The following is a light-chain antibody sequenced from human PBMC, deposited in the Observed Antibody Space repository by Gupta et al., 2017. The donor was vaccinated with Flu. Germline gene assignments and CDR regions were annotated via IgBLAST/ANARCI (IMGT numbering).Light chain of an antibody. Sequence: NFILTQPDSVSESPGKTVSISCTRSSGNIANNYVQWYQQRPGSDPPTVINDDGRRPSGVPARFSCDTDWSSTSALPIISGLKAEDDAYYYCPCYDSSRQWVFGGGTKLTVL. CDR2: DDG. CDR1: SGNIANNY. J-gene: IGLJ3*02. CDR3: PCYDSSRQWV. V-gene: IGLV6-57*03.